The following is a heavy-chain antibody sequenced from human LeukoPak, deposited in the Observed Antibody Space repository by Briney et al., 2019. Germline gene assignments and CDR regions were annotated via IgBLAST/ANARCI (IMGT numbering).Heavy chain of an antibody. J-gene: IGHJ4*02. V-gene: IGHV4-4*02. D-gene: IGHD3-22*01. Sequence: PSETLSLTCTVSGGSISSSNWWSWVRQPPGKGLEWIGEIYHSGSTNYNPSLKSRVTISVDKSKNQFSLKLSSVTAADTAVYYCARNDYYDSFILDYWGQGTLVTVSS. CDR3: ARNDYYDSFILDY. CDR2: IYHSGST. CDR1: GGSISSSNW.